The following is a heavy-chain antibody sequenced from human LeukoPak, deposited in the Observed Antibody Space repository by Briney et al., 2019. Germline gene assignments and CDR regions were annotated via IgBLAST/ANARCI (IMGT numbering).Heavy chain of an antibody. CDR2: IIPNFGTA. Sequence: ASAKVSCKAPGGTFSSYDISWVRQAPGQGLEWMGGIIPNFGTANYAQKFHGRVTFTADESTSTAYMELSSLRSEDTAVYYCAREASGYSDYWGQGTLVTVSS. CDR1: GGTFSSYD. J-gene: IGHJ4*02. CDR3: AREASGYSDY. D-gene: IGHD3-22*01. V-gene: IGHV1-69*13.